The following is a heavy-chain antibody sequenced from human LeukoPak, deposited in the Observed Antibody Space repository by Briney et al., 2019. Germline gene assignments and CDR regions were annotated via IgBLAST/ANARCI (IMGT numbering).Heavy chain of an antibody. D-gene: IGHD4-11*01. V-gene: IGHV3-74*01. Sequence: GGSLRLSCAASGFTFSSYWMHWVRHAPGKGLVWVSRINNDGSSTPYADSVKGRFTISRDNAKNTLYLQMNSLRAEDTAVYYCARSNHGCHDYWGQGTLVTVSS. J-gene: IGHJ4*02. CDR1: GFTFSSYW. CDR3: ARSNHGCHDY. CDR2: INNDGSST.